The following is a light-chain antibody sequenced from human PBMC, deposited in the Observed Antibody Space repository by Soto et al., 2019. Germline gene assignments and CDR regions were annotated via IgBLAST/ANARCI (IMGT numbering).Light chain of an antibody. J-gene: IGKJ5*01. Sequence: IQMTQSLCSLSESERDRVTITCGSSQGIRNNLGWYQQRPGKAPKLLIYSASSLQSGVPSRFSGSGSGTEFTLTINSLQSDDFAVYFCQQYNSWPPITFGQGTRLEIK. CDR2: SAS. CDR1: QGIRNN. V-gene: IGKV1-17*01. CDR3: QQYNSWPPIT.